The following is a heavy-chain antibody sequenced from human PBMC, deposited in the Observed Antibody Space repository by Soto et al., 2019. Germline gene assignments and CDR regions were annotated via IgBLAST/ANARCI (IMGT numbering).Heavy chain of an antibody. J-gene: IGHJ5*02. D-gene: IGHD6-19*01. CDR2: IYHSGST. CDR3: ARDSEQWLTGVWFDP. CDR1: GGSIISSNW. Sequence: SETLSLTCAVSGGSIISSNWWSLVRQPPGKGLEWIGEIYHSGSTNYNPSLKSRVTISVDKSKNQFSLKLSSVTAADTAVYYCARDSEQWLTGVWFDPWGQGTLVTVSS. V-gene: IGHV4-4*02.